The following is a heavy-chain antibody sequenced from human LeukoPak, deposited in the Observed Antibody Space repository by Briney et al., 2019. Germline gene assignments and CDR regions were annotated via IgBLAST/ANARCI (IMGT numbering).Heavy chain of an antibody. D-gene: IGHD4-17*01. J-gene: IGHJ4*02. CDR2: ISSGSSAI. CDR3: ARGHTAVTRHFDF. V-gene: IGHV3-21*01. Sequence: GGSLRLSCETSGLTFTTYSMIWVRKAPGKALEWVSIISSGSSAIFSADALKGRFTISRDDAKNLLYLDMNSLRAEDTAVYYCARGHTAVTRHFDFWGQGTLVTVSS. CDR1: GLTFTTYS.